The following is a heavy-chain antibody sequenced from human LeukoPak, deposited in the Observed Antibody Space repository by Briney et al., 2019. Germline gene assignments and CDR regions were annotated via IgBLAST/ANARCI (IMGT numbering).Heavy chain of an antibody. CDR2: IKQDGTEK. Sequence: GGSLRLSCAASGFIFRSYWMSWVRQAPGKGLEWVANIKQDGTEKYYVDSVKGRFTISRDNAKNSLYLQMNSLRAEDTAVYYCAREDYYDSSGISSAFDIWGQGTMVTVSS. V-gene: IGHV3-7*01. CDR3: AREDYYDSSGISSAFDI. D-gene: IGHD3-22*01. J-gene: IGHJ3*02. CDR1: GFIFRSYW.